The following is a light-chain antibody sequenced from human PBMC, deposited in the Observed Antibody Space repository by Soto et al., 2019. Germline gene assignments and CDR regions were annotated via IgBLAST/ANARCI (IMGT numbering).Light chain of an antibody. J-gene: IGKJ1*01. V-gene: IGKV3-20*01. CDR2: TIS. CDR1: QSLGSRY. CDR3: HHYGDSPQA. Sequence: EIVLTQSPGTLSLSPGESATLSCRASQSLGSRYLAWYQQKPGQAPRLLFYTISDRATGIPYRFSGSGSGTDFTLTISRLEPEDLGVYYCHHYGDSPQAFGQGTKVEI.